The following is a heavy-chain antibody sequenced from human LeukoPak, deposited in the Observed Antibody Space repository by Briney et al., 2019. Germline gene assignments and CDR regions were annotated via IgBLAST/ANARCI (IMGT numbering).Heavy chain of an antibody. J-gene: IGHJ4*02. CDR2: IIPILGIA. CDR1: GGTFSSYA. D-gene: IGHD1-26*01. V-gene: IGHV1-69*04. CDR3: ARDGRELLLDYFGY. Sequence: ASVKVSCKASGGTFSSYAISWVRQAPGQGLEWMGRIIPILGIANYAQKFQGRVTITADKSTSTAYMELSSLRSEDTAVYYCARDGRELLLDYFGYWGQGTLVTVSS.